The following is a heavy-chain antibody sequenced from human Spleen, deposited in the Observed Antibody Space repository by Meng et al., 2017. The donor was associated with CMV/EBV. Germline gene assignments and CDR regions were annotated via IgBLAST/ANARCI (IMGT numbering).Heavy chain of an antibody. CDR2: INPNSGAT. J-gene: IGHJ4*02. D-gene: IGHD7-27*01. CDR1: GYTFTGYY. CDR3: ARDNNWGPDY. V-gene: IGHV1-2*02. Sequence: ASVKVSCKASGYTFTGYYMHWVRQAPGQGLEWVGWINPNSGATNYAQNFQGRVTMTRDTSINTGYMELTRLTSDDTAVYYCARDNNWGPDYWGQGTLVTVSS.